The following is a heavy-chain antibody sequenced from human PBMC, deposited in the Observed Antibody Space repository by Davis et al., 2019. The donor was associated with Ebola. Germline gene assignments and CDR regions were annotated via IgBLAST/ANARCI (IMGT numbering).Heavy chain of an antibody. CDR3: ARADKGACDH. Sequence: ASVKVSCKASGYTFTSYYMHWVRQAPGQGLEWMGIINPSGGSTSYAQKFQGRVTMTRDTSTSTVYMELTSLKSEDTAMYYCARADKGACDHWGQGTLVTVSS. CDR1: GYTFTSYY. CDR2: INPSGGST. J-gene: IGHJ4*02. V-gene: IGHV1-46*01. D-gene: IGHD3-16*01.